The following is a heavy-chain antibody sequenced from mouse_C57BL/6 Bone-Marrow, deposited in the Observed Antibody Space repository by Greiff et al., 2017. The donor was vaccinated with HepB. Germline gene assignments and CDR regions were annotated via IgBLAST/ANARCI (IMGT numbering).Heavy chain of an antibody. Sequence: LQQSGPELVKPGASVKISCKASGYAFSSSWMNWVKQRPGKGLEWIGRIYPGDGDTNYNGKFKGKATLTADKSSSTAYMQLSSLTSEDSAVYFCARWTTVVAKGAMDYWGQGTSVTVSS. CDR2: IYPGDGDT. CDR1: GYAFSSSW. D-gene: IGHD1-1*01. J-gene: IGHJ4*01. CDR3: ARWTTVVAKGAMDY. V-gene: IGHV1-82*01.